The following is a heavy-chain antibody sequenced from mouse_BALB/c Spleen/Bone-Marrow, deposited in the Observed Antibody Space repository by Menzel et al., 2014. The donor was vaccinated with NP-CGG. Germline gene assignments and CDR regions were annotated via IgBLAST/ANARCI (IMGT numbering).Heavy chain of an antibody. J-gene: IGHJ1*01. CDR2: ISSGGSYT. CDR3: ARRDYGYFDV. V-gene: IGHV5-9-3*01. Sequence: EVQLVESGGGLVKPGGSLKLSCAASGFTFSSYAMSWVRQTPEKRLEWVATISSGGSYTYYPDSVKGRFTISRDNAKNTLYLQMSSLRSEDTAMYHCARRDYGYFDVWGAGTTVTVSS. CDR1: GFTFSSYA.